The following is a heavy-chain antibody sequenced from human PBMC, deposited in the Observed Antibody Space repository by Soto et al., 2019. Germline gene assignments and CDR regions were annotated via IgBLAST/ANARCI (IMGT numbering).Heavy chain of an antibody. Sequence: EVQLLESGGGLVQPGGSLRLSCAASGFTFNNYDMTWVRQAPGKGLEWVAAISGGGDTTSYADSVKCRFTVSRDGSKNTLYLQMSSLRAEDTALYYCAKGRGGSGSLTPRVDFWGQGTLVTVSS. CDR3: AKGRGGSGSLTPRVDF. J-gene: IGHJ4*02. V-gene: IGHV3-23*01. CDR1: GFTFNNYD. CDR2: ISGGGDTT. D-gene: IGHD3-10*01.